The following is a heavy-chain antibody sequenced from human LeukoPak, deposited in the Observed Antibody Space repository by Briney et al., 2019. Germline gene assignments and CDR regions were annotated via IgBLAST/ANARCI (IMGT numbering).Heavy chain of an antibody. V-gene: IGHV1-24*01. D-gene: IGHD3-22*01. Sequence: ASVKVSCKVSGYTLTELSMHWVRQAPGKGLEWMGGFDPEDGETIYAQKFQGRVTMTEDTSTDTAYMELSSLRSEDTAVYYCATPYYYDSSGYPYFDYWGQGTLVTASS. CDR2: FDPEDGET. CDR3: ATPYYYDSSGYPYFDY. J-gene: IGHJ4*02. CDR1: GYTLTELS.